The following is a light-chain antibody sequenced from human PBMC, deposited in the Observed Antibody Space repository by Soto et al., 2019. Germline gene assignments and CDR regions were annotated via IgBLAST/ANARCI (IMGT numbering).Light chain of an antibody. CDR3: QVWDTSTDHLYV. V-gene: IGLV3-21*02. CDR1: NIGSKS. Sequence: SYVLTQTPSVSVAPGQTARITCGGNNIGSKSVHWYQQKPGQAPVLVVYDDSDRPSGIPDRFSGSKSENTATLTISRVEAGDEADYYCQVWDTSTDHLYVFGTGTKLTVL. CDR2: DDS. J-gene: IGLJ1*01.